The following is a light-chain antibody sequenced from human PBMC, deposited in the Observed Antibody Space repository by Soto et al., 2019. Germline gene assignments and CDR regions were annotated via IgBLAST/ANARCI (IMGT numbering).Light chain of an antibody. J-gene: IGLJ7*01. CDR2: LKSDGSH. V-gene: IGLV4-69*01. Sequence: QPVLTQSPSASASLGASVKLTCTLSSGHSSNAIAWHQQRPQKGPRYLMKLKSDGSHTKGDGIPDRFSGSSSGTERYLTISSLQSEDEADYYCQTWGTGIQGVFGGGTQLTVL. CDR1: SGHSSNA. CDR3: QTWGTGIQGV.